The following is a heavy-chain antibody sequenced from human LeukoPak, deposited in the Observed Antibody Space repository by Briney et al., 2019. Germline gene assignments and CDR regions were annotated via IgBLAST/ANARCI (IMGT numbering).Heavy chain of an antibody. V-gene: IGHV4-61*02. CDR1: GGSISSSSYY. D-gene: IGHD3-3*01. J-gene: IGHJ3*02. CDR2: IYTSGST. CDR3: AREVLDYDFWSGYPNAFDI. Sequence: SETLSLTCTVSGGSISSSSYYWSWIRQPAGKGLEWIGRIYTSGSTNYNPSLKSRVTMSVDTSKNQFSLKLSSVTAADTAVYYCAREVLDYDFWSGYPNAFDIWGQGTMVTVSS.